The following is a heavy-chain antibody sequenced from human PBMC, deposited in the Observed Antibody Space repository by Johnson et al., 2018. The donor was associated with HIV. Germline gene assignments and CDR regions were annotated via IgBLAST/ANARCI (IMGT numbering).Heavy chain of an antibody. D-gene: IGHD1-14*01. CDR1: GFTVSSNY. Sequence: QVQLVESGGGLVKPGGSLRLSCAASGFTVSSNYMSWVRQAPGKGLEWVAFIRYDGSNKYYADSVKGRFTISRDNSKNTLYLQMNSLRAEDTAVYYCARGPKNPGLDAFDIWGQGTVVTVSS. CDR3: ARGPKNPGLDAFDI. J-gene: IGHJ3*02. V-gene: IGHV3-30*02. CDR2: IRYDGSNK.